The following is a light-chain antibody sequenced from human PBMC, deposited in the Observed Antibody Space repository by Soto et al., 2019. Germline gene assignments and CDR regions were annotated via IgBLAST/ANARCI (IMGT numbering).Light chain of an antibody. CDR3: CSYAGSNWGYV. CDR2: KVS. CDR1: SSDIGSYHL. J-gene: IGLJ1*01. V-gene: IGLV2-23*02. Sequence: QSALTQPAPVSGSQGQSIRVSCTGTSSDIGSYHLVSWYQHQSGKAPKLIIYKVSQWPSGVSDRFSASKSGNTASLTISGLQAEDEADYYCCSYAGSNWGYVFGTGTKVTVL.